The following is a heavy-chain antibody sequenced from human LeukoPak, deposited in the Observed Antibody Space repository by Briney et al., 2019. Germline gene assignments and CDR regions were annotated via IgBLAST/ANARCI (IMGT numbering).Heavy chain of an antibody. V-gene: IGHV6-1*01. J-gene: IGHJ4*02. CDR1: GDSVSDNTAA. D-gene: IGHD3-22*01. CDR2: TYYRSKWYN. Sequence: SQTLSLTCAISGDSVSDNTAAWNRIRQSPSRGLEWLGRTYYRSKWYNDYAVSVKSRITINPDTFKNQFSLQLNSVTPEDTAVYYCASTHSSGRYIDYWGQGTLVTVSS. CDR3: ASTHSSGRYIDY.